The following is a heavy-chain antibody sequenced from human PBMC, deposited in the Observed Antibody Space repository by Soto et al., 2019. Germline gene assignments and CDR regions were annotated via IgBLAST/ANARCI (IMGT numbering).Heavy chain of an antibody. J-gene: IGHJ4*02. V-gene: IGHV5-51*01. Sequence: PGESLKISCKASGYSFTTYWIGWVRQMPGKGLEWMGIMYPGDSDTRYSPSFQGQVTISADKSINTAYLQWSSLKASDTAMYFCARRGGTYYDYWGQGILVTVSS. CDR3: ARRGGTYYDY. CDR1: GYSFTTYW. CDR2: MYPGDSDT. D-gene: IGHD1-26*01.